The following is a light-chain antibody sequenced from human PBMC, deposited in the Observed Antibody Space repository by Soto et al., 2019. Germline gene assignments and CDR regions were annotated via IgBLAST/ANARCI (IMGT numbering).Light chain of an antibody. J-gene: IGLJ1*01. Sequence: QSALTQPASVSGSPGQSITISCTGTSSDVGGYNYVSWYQQHPGKAPKLMIYEVSNRPSGVSNRFSGSKSGNTASLTISGLQAEDEADYYCRSYTSSGIDHAFGTGTKLTVL. CDR1: SSDVGGYNY. CDR3: RSYTSSGIDHA. V-gene: IGLV2-14*01. CDR2: EVS.